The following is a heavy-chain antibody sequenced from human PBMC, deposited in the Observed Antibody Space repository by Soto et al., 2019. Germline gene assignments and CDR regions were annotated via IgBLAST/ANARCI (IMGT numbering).Heavy chain of an antibody. CDR2: IDWDDDK. D-gene: IGHD3-22*01. V-gene: IGHV2-70*04. J-gene: IGHJ3*02. Sequence: SGPTLVNPTQTLTLTCTFSGFSLSTSGMRVSWIRQPPGKALEWLARIDWDDDKFYSTSLKARLTISKDTSKNQVVLTMTNMDPVDTATYYCARINYYDSSGYYSGDAFDIWGQGTMVTVSS. CDR3: ARINYYDSSGYYSGDAFDI. CDR1: GFSLSTSGMR.